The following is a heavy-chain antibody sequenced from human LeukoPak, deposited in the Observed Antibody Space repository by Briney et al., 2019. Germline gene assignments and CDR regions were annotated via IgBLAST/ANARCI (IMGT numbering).Heavy chain of an antibody. CDR3: ARDPYSGSYGADYYYYMDV. Sequence: PGGSLRLSCTTSGFTFSSYAMSWVRQAPGKGLQWVSGINAGDRSTYYAESVKGRFTISRDNAKSSLYLQMNSLRAEDTAVYYCARDPYSGSYGADYYYYMDVWGKGTTVTISS. D-gene: IGHD1-26*01. V-gene: IGHV3-23*01. CDR1: GFTFSSYA. J-gene: IGHJ6*03. CDR2: INAGDRST.